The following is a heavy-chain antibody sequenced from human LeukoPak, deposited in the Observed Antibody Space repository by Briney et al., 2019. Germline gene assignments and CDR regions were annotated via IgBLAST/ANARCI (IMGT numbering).Heavy chain of an antibody. CDR2: ISYDGSNK. D-gene: IGHD6-6*01. CDR3: AKDQYSSSDGMDA. V-gene: IGHV3-30*18. CDR1: GFTFSSYG. Sequence: GRSLRLSCAASGFTFSSYGMHWVRQAPGRGLEWVAVISYDGSNKYYADSVKGRFTISRDNSKNTLYLQMNSLRAEDTAVYYCAKDQYSSSDGMDAWGQGTTVTVSS. J-gene: IGHJ6*02.